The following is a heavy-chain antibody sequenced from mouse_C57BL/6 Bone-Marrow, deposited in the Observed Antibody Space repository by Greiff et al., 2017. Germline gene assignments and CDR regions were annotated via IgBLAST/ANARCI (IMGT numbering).Heavy chain of an antibody. J-gene: IGHJ1*03. Sequence: VQLQQSGAELVRPGASVKLSCTASGFNIKDDYMHWVKQRPEQGLAWIGWIDPENGDTAYASKFPGKATITADTSSNTAYLQLSSLTSEDTAVYYCTTPFYYGSSFYWYFDVWGTGTTVTVSS. CDR3: TTPFYYGSSFYWYFDV. CDR2: IDPENGDT. V-gene: IGHV14-4*01. CDR1: GFNIKDDY. D-gene: IGHD1-1*01.